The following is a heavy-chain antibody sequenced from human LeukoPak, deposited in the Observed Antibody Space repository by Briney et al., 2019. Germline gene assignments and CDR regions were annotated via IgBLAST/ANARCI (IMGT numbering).Heavy chain of an antibody. V-gene: IGHV3-64*02. CDR3: ARGGGLNYYAPLDY. CDR1: GFSFSSYP. Sequence: GGSLRLSCAASGFSFSSYPMHWVHQAPGKGLEYVSGIFANGASTYYADSVKGRFTISRDNSRDTLYLQMGSLTTEDMAVYYCARGGGLNYYAPLDYWGQGSLVTVSS. D-gene: IGHD1-26*01. CDR2: IFANGAST. J-gene: IGHJ4*02.